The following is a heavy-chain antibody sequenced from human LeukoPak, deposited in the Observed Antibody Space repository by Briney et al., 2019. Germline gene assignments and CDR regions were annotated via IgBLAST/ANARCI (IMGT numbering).Heavy chain of an antibody. J-gene: IGHJ2*01. V-gene: IGHV3-7*03. CDR1: GFTFSSYW. CDR2: IKQDGSEK. Sequence: GGSLRLSCAASGFTFSSYWMSWVRQAPGKGLEWVANIKQDGSEKYYVDSVEGRFTISRDNAKNSLYLQMNSLRAEDTAVYYCARGLDYDILTGYYRDWYFDLWGRGTLVTVSS. CDR3: ARGLDYDILTGYYRDWYFDL. D-gene: IGHD3-9*01.